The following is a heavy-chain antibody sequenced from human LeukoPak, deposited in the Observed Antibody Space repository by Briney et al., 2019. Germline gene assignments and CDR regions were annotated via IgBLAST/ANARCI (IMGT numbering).Heavy chain of an antibody. Sequence: SQTLSLTCTVSGGSISSGDYYWSWTRQPPGECLGWIGYIYYSGSTYYNPSLKSRVTISVDTSKNQFSLKLSSVTAADTAVYYCARSSSGWYKDNWFDPWGQGTLVTVSS. J-gene: IGHJ5*02. V-gene: IGHV4-30-4*08. CDR1: GGSISSGDYY. D-gene: IGHD6-19*01. CDR2: IYYSGST. CDR3: ARSSSGWYKDNWFDP.